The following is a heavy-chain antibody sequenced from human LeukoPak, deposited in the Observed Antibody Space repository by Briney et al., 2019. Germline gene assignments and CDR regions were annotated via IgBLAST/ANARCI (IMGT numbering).Heavy chain of an antibody. Sequence: GSLRLSCAASGFTFSDYYMSWIRQPPGKGLEWIGEINHSGSTNYNPSLKSRVTISVDTSKNQFSLKLSSVTAADTAVYYCARGQPIEKTLVARAFSYWGQGTLVTVSS. V-gene: IGHV4-34*01. J-gene: IGHJ4*02. CDR3: ARGQPIEKTLVARAFSY. CDR2: INHSGST. CDR1: GFTFSDYY. D-gene: IGHD2-8*02.